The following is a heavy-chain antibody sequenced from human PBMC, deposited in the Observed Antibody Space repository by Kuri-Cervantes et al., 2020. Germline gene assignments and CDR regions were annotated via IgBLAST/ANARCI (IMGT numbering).Heavy chain of an antibody. CDR2: IKQDGSEK. Sequence: GESLKISCAASGFTFSSYWMSWVRQAPGKGLEWVANIKQDGSEKYYVDSVKGRFTISRDNAKNSLYLQMNSLRAEDTAVYYCAKDLRRTDGYSSSWYGMDVWGQGTTVTVSS. CDR3: AKDLRRTDGYSSSWYGMDV. J-gene: IGHJ6*02. D-gene: IGHD6-13*01. CDR1: GFTFSSYW. V-gene: IGHV3-7*01.